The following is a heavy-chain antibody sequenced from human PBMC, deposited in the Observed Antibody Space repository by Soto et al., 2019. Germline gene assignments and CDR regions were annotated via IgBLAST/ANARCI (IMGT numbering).Heavy chain of an antibody. D-gene: IGHD5-18*01. CDR3: ARVYSYGYYYGMDV. V-gene: IGHV4-31*03. CDR2: IYYSGST. Sequence: SETLSLTCTVSGDSISSGGYYWSWIRQHPGKGLEWIGYIYYSGSTYYSPSLKSRVTISVDTSKNQFSLKLSSVTAADTAVYYCARVYSYGYYYGMDVWGQGTTVTVSS. J-gene: IGHJ6*02. CDR1: GDSISSGGYY.